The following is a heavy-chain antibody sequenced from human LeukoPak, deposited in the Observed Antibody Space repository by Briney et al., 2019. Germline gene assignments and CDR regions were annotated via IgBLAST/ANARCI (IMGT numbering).Heavy chain of an antibody. J-gene: IGHJ4*02. CDR3: ARGRRNYDYVWGSYRYTHFDY. CDR2: INHSGST. V-gene: IGHV4-34*01. CDR1: GGSFSGYY. D-gene: IGHD3-16*02. Sequence: SETLSLTCAVYGGSFSGYYWSWIRQPPGKGLEWIGEINHSGSTNYNPSLKSRVTISVDTSKNQFSLKLGSVTAADTAVYYCARGRRNYDYVWGSYRYTHFDYWGQGTLVTVSS.